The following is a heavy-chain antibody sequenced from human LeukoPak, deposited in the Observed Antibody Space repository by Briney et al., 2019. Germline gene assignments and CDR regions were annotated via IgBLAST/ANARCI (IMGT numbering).Heavy chain of an antibody. CDR1: GFTFSSYG. D-gene: IGHD2-21*02. CDR2: IWHDGSNK. J-gene: IGHJ3*02. V-gene: IGHV3-33*01. Sequence: GGSLRLSCAASGFTFSSYGMHWVRQAPGKGLEWVAVIWHDGSNKYYADSVKGRFTISRDNSKNTLYLQMNSLRAEDTAVYYCARDRCGGDCYPDAFDIWGQGTMVTVSS. CDR3: ARDRCGGDCYPDAFDI.